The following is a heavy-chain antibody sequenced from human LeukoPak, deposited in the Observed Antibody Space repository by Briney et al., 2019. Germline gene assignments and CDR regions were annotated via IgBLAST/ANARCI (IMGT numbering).Heavy chain of an antibody. CDR3: AKDGTGSHGGLEN. J-gene: IGHJ4*02. V-gene: IGHV3-48*03. CDR1: GFTFSSFD. D-gene: IGHD1-26*01. CDR2: ITLICKTI. Sequence: GGSLRLSCAASGFTFSSFDMNWVRQAPGKGLEWVSFITLICKTIYYADSVDPPFTLSRDNAKNSLNLQMRSLRADDTAVYYCAKDGTGSHGGLENWGQGTLVTVSS.